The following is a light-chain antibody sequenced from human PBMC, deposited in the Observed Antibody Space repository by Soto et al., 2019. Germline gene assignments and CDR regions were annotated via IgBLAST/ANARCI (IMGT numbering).Light chain of an antibody. CDR3: QQYYSSPVT. Sequence: DIVMTQSPASLAVSPGERATINCKSSQSLVHSSNNKNYLIWYQQKPGQPPTLLIYWASTRESGVPERFSGSGSGTDFALTISSLQTEDSAVYFCQQYYSSPVTFGGGTKVEIK. CDR2: WAS. V-gene: IGKV4-1*01. CDR1: QSLVHSSNNKNY. J-gene: IGKJ4*01.